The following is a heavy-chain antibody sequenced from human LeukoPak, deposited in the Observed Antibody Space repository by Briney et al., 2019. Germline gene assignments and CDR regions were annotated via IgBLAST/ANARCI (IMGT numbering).Heavy chain of an antibody. V-gene: IGHV4-59*08. J-gene: IGHJ4*02. CDR2: VSDSGTT. CDR1: GGSISSYY. CDR3: ARHGGSYSFAY. Sequence: SETLSLTCTVSGGSISSYYWSWVRQPPGKALEWIGYVSDSGTTNNNPSLKSRVTISLDTSRDHFSLKLSSVTAADTAVYYCARHGGSYSFAYWGQGTLVTVSS. D-gene: IGHD1-26*01.